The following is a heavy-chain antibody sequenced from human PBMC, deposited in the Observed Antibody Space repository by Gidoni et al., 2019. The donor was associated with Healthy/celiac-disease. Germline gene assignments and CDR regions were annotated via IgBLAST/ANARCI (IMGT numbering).Heavy chain of an antibody. J-gene: IGHJ4*02. D-gene: IGHD2-15*01. CDR1: GFTFTSSA. Sequence: QMQLVQSGPEVKTPGTSVKVSCKASGFTFTSSAMQWVRQARGQRLEWLGWIVVGSGNTNYAQKFQERVTITRDMSTSTAYMELSSLRSEDTAVYYCAAVLATGYCSGGSCYSDHRDFDYWGQGTLVTVSS. CDR2: IVVGSGNT. V-gene: IGHV1-58*02. CDR3: AAVLATGYCSGGSCYSDHRDFDY.